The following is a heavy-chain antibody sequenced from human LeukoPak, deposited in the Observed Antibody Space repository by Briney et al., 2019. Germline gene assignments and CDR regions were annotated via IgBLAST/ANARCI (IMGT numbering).Heavy chain of an antibody. V-gene: IGHV4-59*01. Sequence: PSETLSLTCTVSGGSISSYYWSWIRQPPGKGLEWIGYIYYSGSTNYNPSLKSRVTISVDTSKNQFSLKLSSVTAADTAVYYCARDQRGGYYDFWSGTMDVWGKGTTVTVSS. CDR2: IYYSGST. D-gene: IGHD3-3*01. J-gene: IGHJ6*03. CDR1: GGSISSYY. CDR3: ARDQRGGYYDFWSGTMDV.